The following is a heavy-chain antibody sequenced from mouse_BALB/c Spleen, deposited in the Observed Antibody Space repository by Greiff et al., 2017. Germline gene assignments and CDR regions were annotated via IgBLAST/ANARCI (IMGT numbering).Heavy chain of an antibody. CDR3: ARGTMITTMGVDY. CDR1: GYTFSSYW. J-gene: IGHJ2*01. CDR2: ILPGSGST. V-gene: IGHV1-9*01. D-gene: IGHD2-4*01. Sequence: VKLMESGAELMKPGASVKISCKATGYTFSSYWIEWVKQRPGHGLEWIGEILPGSGSTNYNEKFKGKATFTADTSSNTAYMQLSSLTSEDSAVYYCARGTMITTMGVDYWGQGTTLTVSS.